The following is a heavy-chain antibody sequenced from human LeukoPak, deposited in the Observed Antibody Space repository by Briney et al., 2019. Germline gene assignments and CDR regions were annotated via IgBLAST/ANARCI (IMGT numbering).Heavy chain of an antibody. V-gene: IGHV3-30*04. CDR3: AELGITMIGGV. CDR2: ISYDGNDK. J-gene: IGHJ6*04. CDR1: GFSFSSYA. Sequence: QTGGSLRLSCATSGFSFSSYAFYWIRQAPGKGLEWLTLISYDGNDKYYADSVKGRFSISRDNAKNSLYLQMNSLRAEDTAVYYCAELGITMIGGVWGKGTTVTISS. D-gene: IGHD3-10*02.